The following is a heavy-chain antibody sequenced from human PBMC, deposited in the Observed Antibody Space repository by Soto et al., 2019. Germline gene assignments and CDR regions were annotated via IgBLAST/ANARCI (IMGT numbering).Heavy chain of an antibody. CDR2: IYYSGST. D-gene: IGHD1-20*01. J-gene: IGHJ1*01. CDR3: AMCLNWNGFQR. Sequence: QVQLQESGPGLVKPSQTLSLTCTVSGGSISDGAYHWNWIRQHPGKGLEWIGYIYYSGSTYYNPLLTSRVTTAVVSAKNPFSLNLTSVTSADTAVHFCAMCLNWNGFQRWGQGTLVTVSS. CDR1: GGSISDGAYH. V-gene: IGHV4-31*03.